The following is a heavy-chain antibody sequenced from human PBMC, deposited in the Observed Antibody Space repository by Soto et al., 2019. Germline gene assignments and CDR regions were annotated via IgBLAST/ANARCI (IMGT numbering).Heavy chain of an antibody. J-gene: IGHJ5*02. Sequence: QVQLQESGPGLVKPSETLSLTCTVSGGSLTSYYWAWIRQPPGKGLEWIGYIYYSGSASYNPSLKSRVIMLVDTSKNQFSLKLSSVTAADTAVYFCARADYGGNSAVDPWGQGTLVTVSS. V-gene: IGHV4-59*08. CDR3: ARADYGGNSAVDP. D-gene: IGHD4-17*01. CDR1: GGSLTSYY. CDR2: IYYSGSA.